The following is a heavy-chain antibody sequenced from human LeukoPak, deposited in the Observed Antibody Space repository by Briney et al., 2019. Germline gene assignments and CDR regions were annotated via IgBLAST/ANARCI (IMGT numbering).Heavy chain of an antibody. Sequence: SETLSLTCTVSGGSVSSGTYYWSWIRQPPGEGLEWIGYIYYSGSTNYNPSLKSRVTISVDTSKNQFSLKLSSVTAADMAVYYCARVEWFGELSPFDIWGQGTMVTVSS. J-gene: IGHJ3*02. CDR1: GGSVSSGTYY. CDR2: IYYSGST. CDR3: ARVEWFGELSPFDI. D-gene: IGHD3-10*01. V-gene: IGHV4-61*01.